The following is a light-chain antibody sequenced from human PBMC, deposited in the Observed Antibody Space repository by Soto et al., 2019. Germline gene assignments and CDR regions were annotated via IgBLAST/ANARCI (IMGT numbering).Light chain of an antibody. V-gene: IGKV1-9*01. CDR2: TAS. Sequence: IQLTQSPSSLYASVGDRVTITCRASQGISSSLAWYQQKAGKAPKLLIYTASTLQSGLPSRFSGSGSGTDFTLTISSLQPEDFATYFCQQYNTWVRGTFGQGTKLEIK. J-gene: IGKJ2*01. CDR1: QGISSS. CDR3: QQYNTWVRGT.